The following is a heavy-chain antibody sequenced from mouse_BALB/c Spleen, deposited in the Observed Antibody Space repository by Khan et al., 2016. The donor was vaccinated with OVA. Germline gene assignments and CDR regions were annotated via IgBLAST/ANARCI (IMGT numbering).Heavy chain of an antibody. CDR3: ARSYDYDVGGFAY. CDR2: IWTGGFT. Sequence: VQLKESGPGLVAPSQSLSITCTVSGFSLSNYGIHWVRQPPGKGLEWLGVIWTGGFTNYNSALMSRLIISKDNSKSQVFLKMNRLQTDDTAIYYSARSYDYDVGGFAYWGQGTLVTVSA. CDR1: GFSLSNYG. V-gene: IGHV2-9*02. D-gene: IGHD2-4*01. J-gene: IGHJ3*01.